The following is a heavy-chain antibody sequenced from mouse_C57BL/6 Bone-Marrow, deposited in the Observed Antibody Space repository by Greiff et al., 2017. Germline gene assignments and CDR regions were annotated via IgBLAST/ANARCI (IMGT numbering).Heavy chain of an antibody. D-gene: IGHD1-1*01. Sequence: VQLQQPGAELVKPGASVKLSCKASGYTFTSYWMHWVKQRPGQGLEWIGMIHPNSGSTNYNEKFKNKATLTVDKSSSTAYMQLSSLTSEDSAVYYCARGVLAPWFAYWGQGTLVTVSA. CDR3: ARGVLAPWFAY. CDR1: GYTFTSYW. CDR2: IHPNSGST. V-gene: IGHV1-64*01. J-gene: IGHJ3*01.